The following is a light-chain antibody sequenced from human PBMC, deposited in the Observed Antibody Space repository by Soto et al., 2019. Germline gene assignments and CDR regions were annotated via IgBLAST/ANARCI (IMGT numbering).Light chain of an antibody. Sequence: EIVMTQSPATLSVSPGERATLSCRASQSVSSNLAWYQQKPGQAPRLLIYGASTRATGIPARFSGSGSGTEITLTISSLQSEDFAVHYCQQFNNWPYTFGQGTKLEIK. V-gene: IGKV3-15*01. J-gene: IGKJ2*01. CDR1: QSVSSN. CDR3: QQFNNWPYT. CDR2: GAS.